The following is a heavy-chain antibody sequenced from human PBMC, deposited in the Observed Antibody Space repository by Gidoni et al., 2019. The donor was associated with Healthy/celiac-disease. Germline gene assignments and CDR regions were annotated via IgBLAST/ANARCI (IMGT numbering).Heavy chain of an antibody. CDR1: GFTFSSYS. J-gene: IGHJ6*03. CDR2: ISSSSSYI. D-gene: IGHD3-3*01. Sequence: EVQLVESGGGLVKPGGSLRLSCAASGFTFSSYSMNWVRQAPGKGLEWVSSISSSSSYIYYADSVKGRFTISRDNAKNSLYLQMNSLRAEDTAVYYCAREGYDFWNGYYYYYMDVWGKGTTVTVSS. CDR3: AREGYDFWNGYYYYYMDV. V-gene: IGHV3-21*01.